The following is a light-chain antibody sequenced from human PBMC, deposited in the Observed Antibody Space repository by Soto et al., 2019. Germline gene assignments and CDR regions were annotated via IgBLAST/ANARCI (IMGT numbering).Light chain of an antibody. CDR2: DAS. J-gene: IGKJ4*01. V-gene: IGKV3-11*01. Sequence: EIVLTQSPATLSLSPGERATRSCRASQSASTYLAWYQQKPGQAPRLLIYDASNRATGIPARFSGSGSGTDFTLTISSLEPEDFAVYYCQQRTNSPLTFGGGTKVDIK. CDR1: QSASTY. CDR3: QQRTNSPLT.